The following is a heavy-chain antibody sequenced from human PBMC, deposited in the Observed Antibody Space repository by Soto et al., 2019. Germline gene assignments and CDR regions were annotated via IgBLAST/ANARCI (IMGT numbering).Heavy chain of an antibody. Sequence: GASVKVSCKASGGTFSSYAISWVRQAPGQGLEWMGGIIPIFGTANYAQKFQGRVTITADKSTSTAYMELSSLRSEDTAVYYCARDNHPSIETPGGYYGMDVWGQGTTVTVYS. D-gene: IGHD6-6*01. V-gene: IGHV1-69*06. J-gene: IGHJ6*02. CDR3: ARDNHPSIETPGGYYGMDV. CDR1: GGTFSSYA. CDR2: IIPIFGTA.